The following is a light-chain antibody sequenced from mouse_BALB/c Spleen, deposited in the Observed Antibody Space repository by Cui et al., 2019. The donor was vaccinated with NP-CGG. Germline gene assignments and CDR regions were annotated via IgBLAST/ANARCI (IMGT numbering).Light chain of an antibody. V-gene: IGLV1*01. J-gene: IGLJ1*01. CDR3: ALWYSNHWV. CDR2: GTN. Sequence: ALVAQDSALTTSPGETVTLTCRSSTGAVTTSNYANWVQEKPDHLFTGLIGGTNNRAPGVPARFSGSLIGDKAALIITGAQTEDEAIYFCALWYSNHWVFGGGTKLTVL. CDR1: TGAVTTSNY.